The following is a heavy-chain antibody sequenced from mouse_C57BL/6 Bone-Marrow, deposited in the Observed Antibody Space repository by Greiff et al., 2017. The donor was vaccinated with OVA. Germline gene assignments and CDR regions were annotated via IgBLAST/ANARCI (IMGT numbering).Heavy chain of an antibody. CDR2: IYPRSGNT. V-gene: IGHV1-64*01. Sequence: QVHVKQPGAELVKPGASVKLSCKASGYTFTSYWMHWVKQRPGQGLEWIGEIYPRSGNTYYNEKFKGKATLTADKSSSTAYMELRSLTSEDSAVYFCARGGIYYGNFAMDYWGQGTSVTVSS. D-gene: IGHD2-1*01. CDR1: GYTFTSYW. CDR3: ARGGIYYGNFAMDY. J-gene: IGHJ4*01.